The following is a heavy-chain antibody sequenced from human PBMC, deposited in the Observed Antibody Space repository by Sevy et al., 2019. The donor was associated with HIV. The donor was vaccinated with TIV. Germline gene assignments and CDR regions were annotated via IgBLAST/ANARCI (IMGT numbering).Heavy chain of an antibody. CDR3: ARIDFHSSLYWPHTFDV. J-gene: IGHJ3*01. Sequence: SETLSLTCTVSGASISSGPYYWGWIRQPPGKRLEWIGYISYVGSPYYNPSLKNRVTIYVDTSKKQFSLQQISVTAADAALYYYARIDFHSSLYWPHTFDVWGQGTMVTVSS. CDR1: GASISSGPYY. CDR2: ISYVGSP. D-gene: IGHD3-22*01. V-gene: IGHV4-39*01.